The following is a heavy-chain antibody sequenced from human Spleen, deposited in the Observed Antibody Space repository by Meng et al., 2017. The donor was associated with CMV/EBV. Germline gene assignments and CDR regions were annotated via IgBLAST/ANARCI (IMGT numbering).Heavy chain of an antibody. CDR2: VNHSGST. Sequence: SETLSLTCAVYGGSLSGYYWRWIRQSPGKGLEWIGEVNHSGSTDYNPPLKSRVTISVDTSKKQFSLKLRSVTAADTAVYYCARGFAMVRGVIVWGQGTLVTVSS. CDR3: ARGFAMVRGVIV. J-gene: IGHJ4*02. D-gene: IGHD3-10*01. CDR1: GGSLSGYY. V-gene: IGHV4-34*01.